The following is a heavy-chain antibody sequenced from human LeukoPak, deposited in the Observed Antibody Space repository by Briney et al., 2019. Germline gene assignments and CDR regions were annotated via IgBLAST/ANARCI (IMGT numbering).Heavy chain of an antibody. Sequence: SETLSLTCTVAAGSISSYYWSWFRHQPGELLEWIGYIFYSGSTNYNPSLKSRVTISVDTSKNQFSLELSSVTAADTAVYYCASVDIVATTFDYWGQGTLVTVSS. CDR1: AGSISSYY. CDR3: ASVDIVATTFDY. D-gene: IGHD5-12*01. CDR2: IFYSGST. V-gene: IGHV4-59*01. J-gene: IGHJ4*02.